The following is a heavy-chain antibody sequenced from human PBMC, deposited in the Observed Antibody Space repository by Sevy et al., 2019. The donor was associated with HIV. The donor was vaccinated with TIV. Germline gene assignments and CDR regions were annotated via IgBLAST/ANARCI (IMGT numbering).Heavy chain of an antibody. D-gene: IGHD3-22*01. CDR1: GFDVSSTY. CDR2: LYRGENT. CDR3: ARLSVYYYDSDGYYTTGNAFDI. V-gene: IGHV3-53*01. J-gene: IGHJ3*02. Sequence: GGSLRLTCAATGFDVSSTYMSWVRRGPGKGLEWVSILYRGENTHYTDSVKGRFTISRDNSKNTLFLQMNSLRAEDTAVYYCARLSVYYYDSDGYYTTGNAFDIWGQGTMVTVSS.